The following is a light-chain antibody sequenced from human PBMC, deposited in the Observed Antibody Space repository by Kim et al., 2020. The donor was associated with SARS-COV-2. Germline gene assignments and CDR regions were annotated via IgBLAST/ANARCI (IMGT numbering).Light chain of an antibody. CDR3: NSRDSSGKHVV. Sequence: SSELTQDPAVSVALGQTVRITCQGDSLRSYYASWYQQKPGQAPVLVIYGKNNRHSGIPDRFSGSSSGNTASLTITGAQAEDEADYYCNSRDSSGKHVVFG. CDR2: GKN. V-gene: IGLV3-19*01. CDR1: SLRSYY. J-gene: IGLJ2*01.